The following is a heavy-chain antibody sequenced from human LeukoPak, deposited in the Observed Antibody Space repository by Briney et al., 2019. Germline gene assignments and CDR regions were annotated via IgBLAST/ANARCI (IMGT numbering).Heavy chain of an antibody. CDR1: GFTFSSYS. CDR3: ARERSAMVTRFDY. D-gene: IGHD5-18*01. V-gene: IGHV3-21*01. Sequence: GGSLRLSCAASGFTFSSYSMNWVRQAPGQGLQWVSSISSSSSYIYYADSVKGRFTISRDNAKNSLYLQMNSLRAEDTAVYYCARERSAMVTRFDYWGQGTLVTVSS. CDR2: ISSSSSYI. J-gene: IGHJ4*02.